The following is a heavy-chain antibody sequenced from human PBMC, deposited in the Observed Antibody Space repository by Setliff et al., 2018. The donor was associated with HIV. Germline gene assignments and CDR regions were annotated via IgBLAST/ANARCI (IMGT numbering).Heavy chain of an antibody. J-gene: IGHJ3*02. CDR3: ARHTSSGWWGDDAFDI. D-gene: IGHD6-19*01. V-gene: IGHV5-51*01. CDR2: IYPGDSDT. Sequence: GESLKISCKGSGYSFTSYWIAWLRQMPGKGLECMGIIYPGDSDTRYSPSFQGQVTISGDKSISTAYLQWSSLKSSDTAMYYCARHTSSGWWGDDAFDIWGQGTMVTVSS. CDR1: GYSFTSYW.